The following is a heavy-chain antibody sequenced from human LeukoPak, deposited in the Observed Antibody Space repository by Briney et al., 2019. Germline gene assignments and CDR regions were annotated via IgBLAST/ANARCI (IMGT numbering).Heavy chain of an antibody. CDR3: ARDSGTMVRGVIKLPMPPDY. CDR2: IIPIFGTA. D-gene: IGHD3-10*01. J-gene: IGHJ4*02. V-gene: IGHV1-69*06. Sequence: ASVKVSCKASGGTFSSYAISWVRQAPGQGLEWMGGIIPIFGTANYAQKFQGRVTITADKSTSTAYMELSSLRSEDTAVYYCARDSGTMVRGVIKLPMPPDYWGQGTLVTVSS. CDR1: GGTFSSYA.